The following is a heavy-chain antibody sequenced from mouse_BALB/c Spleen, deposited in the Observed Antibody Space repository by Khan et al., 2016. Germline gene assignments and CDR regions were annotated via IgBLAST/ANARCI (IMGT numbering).Heavy chain of an antibody. CDR3: AREGLRRGFAY. CDR1: GFTFSDYY. J-gene: IGHJ3*01. D-gene: IGHD2-4*01. V-gene: IGHV5-4*02. CDR2: ISDGGSYT. Sequence: EVELVESGGGLVKPGGSLKLSCAASGFTFSDYYMYWVRQTPEKRLEWVATISDGGSYTYYPDSVKGRFTISRDNAKNNLYLQMSSLKSGDTAMSYCAREGLRRGFAYWGQGTLVTVSA.